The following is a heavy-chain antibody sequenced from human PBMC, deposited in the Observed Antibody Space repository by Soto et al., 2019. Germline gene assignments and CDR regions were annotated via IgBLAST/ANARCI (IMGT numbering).Heavy chain of an antibody. D-gene: IGHD6-19*01. CDR1: GGSISTYY. CDR2: IYYSGST. Sequence: QVQLQESGPGLVKPSETLSLTCTVSGGSISTYYWSWIRQPPGKGLEWIGYIYYSGSTNYNPSLKSRVTISVDTSKNQFSLKLSSVTAADTAVYYCARHPFVAARLVRGFDYWGQGTLVTVSS. V-gene: IGHV4-59*08. CDR3: ARHPFVAARLVRGFDY. J-gene: IGHJ4*02.